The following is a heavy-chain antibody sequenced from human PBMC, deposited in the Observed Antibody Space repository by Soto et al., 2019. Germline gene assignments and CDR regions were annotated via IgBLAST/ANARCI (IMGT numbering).Heavy chain of an antibody. CDR2: INPNSGGT. CDR3: ARVFCSSTSCYTKDYYGMDV. V-gene: IGHV1-2*04. CDR1: GYTFTGYY. Sequence: ASVKVSCKASGYTFTGYYMHWVRQAPGQGLEWMGWINPNSGGTNYAQKFQGWVTMTRDTSTSTAYMELSRLRSDDTAVYYCARVFCSSTSCYTKDYYGMDVWGQGTTVTSP. J-gene: IGHJ6*02. D-gene: IGHD2-2*02.